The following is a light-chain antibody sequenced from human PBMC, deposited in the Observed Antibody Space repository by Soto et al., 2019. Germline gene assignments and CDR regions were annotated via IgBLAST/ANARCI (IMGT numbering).Light chain of an antibody. CDR3: QQYNTYPYS. Sequence: DIQMTQSPSTLPASVGDRVTITCRAGQRIDSWLAWYQQKAGKTPKLLIYKASSLDSGVPSRFSGSGSGTEFTLTIHSLQPDDFATYYCQQYNTYPYSFGQGTRLEI. CDR2: KAS. CDR1: QRIDSW. J-gene: IGKJ2*03. V-gene: IGKV1-5*03.